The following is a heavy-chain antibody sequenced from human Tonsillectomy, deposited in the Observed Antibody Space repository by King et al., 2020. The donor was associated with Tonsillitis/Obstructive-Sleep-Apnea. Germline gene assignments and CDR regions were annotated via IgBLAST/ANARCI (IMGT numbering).Heavy chain of an antibody. J-gene: IGHJ4*02. D-gene: IGHD3-22*01. CDR3: ASAQPGSSVYYL. Sequence: VQLVESGGGLVQPGGSLRLSCAASEFTFSNYAMTWVRQAPGKGLEWVSTISGSGTNTYYADSVRGRFTISRDNSKNTLYLQMNTLRAEDTAIYYCASAQPGSSVYYLWGQGTLVPVPS. CDR1: EFTFSNYA. V-gene: IGHV3-23*04. CDR2: ISGSGTNT.